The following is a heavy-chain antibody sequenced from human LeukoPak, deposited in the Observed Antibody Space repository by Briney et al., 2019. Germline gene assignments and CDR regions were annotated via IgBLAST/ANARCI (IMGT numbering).Heavy chain of an antibody. Sequence: SETLSLTCTVSGGSISNYYWSWIRQSPGKGLEWIGNTYYSGNTNYNPSLKSRFTISVDRPKNQFFLNVTSLTAADTAVYYCARSRQASGLFNSWGQGTLVVVSS. D-gene: IGHD3-10*01. V-gene: IGHV4-59*12. J-gene: IGHJ5*01. CDR1: GGSISNYY. CDR2: TYYSGNT. CDR3: ARSRQASGLFNS.